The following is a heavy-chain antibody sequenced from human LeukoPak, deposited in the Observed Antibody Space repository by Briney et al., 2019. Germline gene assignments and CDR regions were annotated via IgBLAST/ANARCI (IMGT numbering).Heavy chain of an antibody. CDR3: RWEKSPYYGLDV. V-gene: IGHV3-15*04. Sequence: GGSLRLSCAASGFAFNDAWMSWVRQAPGKGLEWVGRIESKGSGGTSECAAPVKGRFTISRDDSKNTLYLQMNSLTTEDTAVYYCRWEKSPYYGLDVWGQGTTVTVS. J-gene: IGHJ6*02. CDR2: IESKGSGGTS. CDR1: GFAFNDAW. D-gene: IGHD1-26*01.